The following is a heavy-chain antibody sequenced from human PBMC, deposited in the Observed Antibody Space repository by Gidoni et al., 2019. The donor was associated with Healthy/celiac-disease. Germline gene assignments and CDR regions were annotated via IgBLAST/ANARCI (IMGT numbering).Heavy chain of an antibody. V-gene: IGHV3-15*01. CDR3: TTLHIGDFWSGYYTNDAFDI. J-gene: IGHJ3*02. D-gene: IGHD3-3*01. CDR2: MKSKTDGGTT. CDR1: GFTFSNSW. Sequence: EVQLVESGGGLVKPGGSLRLSCAASGFTFSNSWMRWVRQAPGKGLEGVGRMKSKTDGGTTDYAAHVKGRLNISRDDSKNTLYLQMNSLKTEDTAVYYCTTLHIGDFWSGYYTNDAFDIWGQGTMVTVSS.